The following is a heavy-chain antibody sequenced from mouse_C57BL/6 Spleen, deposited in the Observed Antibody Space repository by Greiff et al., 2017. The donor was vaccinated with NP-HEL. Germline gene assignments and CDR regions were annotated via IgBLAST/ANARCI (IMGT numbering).Heavy chain of an antibody. Sequence: QVQLKESGAELVRPGASVTLSCKASGYTFTDYEMHWVKQTPVHGLEWIGAIDPETGGTAYNQKFKGKAILTADKSSSTAYMELRSLTSEDSAVYYCTRGRIYDGYYEFAYWGQGTLVTVSA. CDR2: IDPETGGT. CDR3: TRGRIYDGYYEFAY. J-gene: IGHJ3*01. D-gene: IGHD2-3*01. V-gene: IGHV1-15*01. CDR1: GYTFTDYE.